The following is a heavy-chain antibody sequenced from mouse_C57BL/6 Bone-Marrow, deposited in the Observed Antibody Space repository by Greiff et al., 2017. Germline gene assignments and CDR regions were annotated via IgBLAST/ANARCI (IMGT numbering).Heavy chain of an antibody. CDR1: GFTFSDYG. CDR2: ISSGSSTI. V-gene: IGHV5-17*01. D-gene: IGHD2-5*01. J-gene: IGHJ3*01. Sequence: EVQGVESGGGLVKPGGSLKLSCAASGFTFSDYGMHWVRQAPEKGLEWVAYISSGSSTIYYADTVKGRFTISRDNAKHTLFLQMTSLRSEDTAMYYCARDYYSNYVGFAYWGQGTLVTVSA. CDR3: ARDYYSNYVGFAY.